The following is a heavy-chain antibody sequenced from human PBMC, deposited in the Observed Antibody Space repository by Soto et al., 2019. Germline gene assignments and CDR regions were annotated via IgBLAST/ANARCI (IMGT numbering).Heavy chain of an antibody. V-gene: IGHV1-69*01. CDR1: GGTFSSYA. J-gene: IGHJ6*02. CDR3: ASSGFGVVNRYGMAV. D-gene: IGHD3-3*01. Sequence: QVQLVQSGAEVKKPGSSVKVSCKASGGTFSSYAISWVRQAPGQGLEWMGGIIPIFGTANYAQKFQGRVPITADESTSTAEMELSSMRAEDTAVYYCASSGFGVVNRYGMAVWGQGTTVTVSS. CDR2: IIPIFGTA.